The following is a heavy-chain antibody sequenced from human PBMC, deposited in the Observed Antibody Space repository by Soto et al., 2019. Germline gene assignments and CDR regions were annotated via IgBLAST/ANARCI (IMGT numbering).Heavy chain of an antibody. V-gene: IGHV6-1*01. CDR1: GDSVSSNSAA. D-gene: IGHD6-13*01. J-gene: IGHJ4*02. CDR2: TYYRSKWYN. Sequence: SQTLSLTCAISGDSVSSNSAAWNWIRQSPSRGLEWLGRTYYRSKWYNDYAVSVKSRITINPDTSKNQFSLQLNSVTPEDTAVYYCARGLYYFGVAAAVTGYYFDYWGQGTLVTVSS. CDR3: ARGLYYFGVAAAVTGYYFDY.